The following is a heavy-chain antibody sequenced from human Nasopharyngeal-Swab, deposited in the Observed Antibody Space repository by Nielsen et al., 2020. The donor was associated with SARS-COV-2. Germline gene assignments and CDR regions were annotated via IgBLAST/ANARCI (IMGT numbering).Heavy chain of an antibody. V-gene: IGHV3-21*01. D-gene: IGHD2-15*01. Sequence: WIRQPPGKGLEWVSSISSSSSYIYYADSVRGRFTISRDNAKNSLYLQMNSLRAEDTAVYYRASGGGIGCSGGSCYSSLWYYYYMDVWGKGTTVTVSS. J-gene: IGHJ6*03. CDR3: ASGGGIGCSGGSCYSSLWYYYYMDV. CDR2: ISSSSSYI.